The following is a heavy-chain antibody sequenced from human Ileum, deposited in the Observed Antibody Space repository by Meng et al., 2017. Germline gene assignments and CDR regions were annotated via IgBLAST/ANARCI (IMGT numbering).Heavy chain of an antibody. CDR2: INQSGST. J-gene: IGHJ4*02. Sequence: LQHWGSDLLTPRHALAFPCAVYGGSFSGNYWGWISQPPGQGLECIGEINQSGSTNYNPSLKSRVTISVDTSKNQFSLKLSSVTAADTAVYYCARGGGRYGPDFDYWGQGTLVTVSS. CDR1: GGSFSGNY. D-gene: IGHD3-16*01. V-gene: IGHV4-34*01. CDR3: ARGGGRYGPDFDY.